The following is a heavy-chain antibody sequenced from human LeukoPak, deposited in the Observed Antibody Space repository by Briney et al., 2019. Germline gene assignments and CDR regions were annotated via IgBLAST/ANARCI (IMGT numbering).Heavy chain of an antibody. CDR3: ARVWGTVTLHYDFDY. CDR1: GYTFTSYG. J-gene: IGHJ4*02. Sequence: ASVKVSCKASGYTFTSYGISWVRQAPGQGLEWMGWISAYNGNTNYAQKLQGRVTMTTDTSTSTAYMELRSLRSDDTAVYYCARVWGTVTLHYDFDYWGQGTLVTVSS. D-gene: IGHD4-17*01. CDR2: ISAYNGNT. V-gene: IGHV1-18*01.